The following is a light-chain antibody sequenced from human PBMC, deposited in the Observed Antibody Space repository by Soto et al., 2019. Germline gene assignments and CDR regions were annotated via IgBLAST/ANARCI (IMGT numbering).Light chain of an antibody. V-gene: IGLV4-69*01. CDR3: QTWDTGISVV. CDR1: SGHSNYA. J-gene: IGLJ2*01. CDR2: LNNDGSH. Sequence: QLVLTQSPSASASLGASVKLTCTLSSGHSNYAIAWHQQQPEKGPRYLMKLNNDGSHSKGDVIPDRFSGSSSGAERYLTISSLQSEDESDYYCQTWDTGISVVFGGGTKVTVL.